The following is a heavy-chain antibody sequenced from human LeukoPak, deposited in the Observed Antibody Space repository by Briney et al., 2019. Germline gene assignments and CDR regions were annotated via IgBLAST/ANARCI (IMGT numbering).Heavy chain of an antibody. J-gene: IGHJ5*02. CDR2: FDPEDGET. CDR1: GYTLTELS. D-gene: IGHD6-19*01. Sequence: ASVKVSCKVSGYTLTELSMHWVRQAPGKGLEWMGGFDPEDGETIYAQKFQGRVTMTEDTSTDTAYMELSSLRSEDTAAYYCATGFSIGYSSGWYWFDPWGQGSLVTVSS. V-gene: IGHV1-24*01. CDR3: ATGFSIGYSSGWYWFDP.